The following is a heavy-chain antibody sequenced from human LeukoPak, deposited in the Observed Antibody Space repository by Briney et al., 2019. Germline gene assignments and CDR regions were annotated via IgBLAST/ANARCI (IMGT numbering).Heavy chain of an antibody. V-gene: IGHV4-59*01. CDR3: ARAGPYSSSWSPFDY. CDR2: IYYSGST. D-gene: IGHD6-13*01. J-gene: IGHJ4*02. Sequence: SETLSLTCTVSGGSISSYYWSWVRQPPGKGLEGIGYIYYSGSTNYNPSLKSRVTISVDTSKNQFSLKLSSVTAADTAVYYCARAGPYSSSWSPFDYWGQGTLVTVSS. CDR1: GGSISSYY.